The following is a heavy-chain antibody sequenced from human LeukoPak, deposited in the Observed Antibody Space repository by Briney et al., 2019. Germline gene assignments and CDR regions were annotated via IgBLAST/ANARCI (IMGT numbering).Heavy chain of an antibody. D-gene: IGHD3-16*01. CDR3: ARGPFTLAFGGTSLDY. J-gene: IGHJ4*02. V-gene: IGHV1-18*04. CDR1: VYTFTSYG. Sequence: ASVKVSCKASVYTFTSYGISWVRQAPGQELEWLGWISEYNGNTNNAQKLQGRVTMTTDTSTSTAYMELRSLRSDATAVYYCARGPFTLAFGGTSLDYWGQGTLVTVSS. CDR2: ISEYNGNT.